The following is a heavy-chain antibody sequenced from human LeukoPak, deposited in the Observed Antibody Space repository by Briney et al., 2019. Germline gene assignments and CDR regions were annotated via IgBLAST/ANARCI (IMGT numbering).Heavy chain of an antibody. J-gene: IGHJ4*02. CDR3: AKRGVVIRVILVGFHKEAYYFDS. CDR2: ISDSAGRT. CDR1: GITLSNYG. D-gene: IGHD3-22*01. Sequence: PGGSLRLSCAVSGITLSNYGMSWVRQAPGKGLEWAAGISDSAGRTKYADSVKGRFTISRDNPKNTLYLQMNSLRAEDTAVYFCAKRGVVIRVILVGFHKEAYYFDSWGQGALVTVSS. V-gene: IGHV3-23*01.